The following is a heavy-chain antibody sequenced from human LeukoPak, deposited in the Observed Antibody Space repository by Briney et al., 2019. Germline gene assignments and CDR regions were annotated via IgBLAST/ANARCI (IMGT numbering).Heavy chain of an antibody. CDR1: GYSLTNHY. CDR2: ILHTGST. V-gene: IGHV4-34*12. D-gene: IGHD6-13*01. J-gene: IGHJ5*02. Sequence: SETLSLTCAVSGYSLTNHYWVWVRQPPGKGREWIGEILHTGSTNSNPSFKGRVAISIDTPKNQFFLTLTSVTAADTAVYSCARGPAAVHPWGQGTLVTVSS. CDR3: ARGPAAVHP.